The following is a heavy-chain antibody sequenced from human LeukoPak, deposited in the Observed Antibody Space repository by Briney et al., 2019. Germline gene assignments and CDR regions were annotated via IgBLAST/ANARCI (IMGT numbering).Heavy chain of an antibody. CDR2: VYYTGVT. CDR3: ARERSSSGGHNWFDP. V-gene: IGHV4-39*07. CDR1: GGYIITSGHY. Sequence: SETLSLTCTVSGGYIITSGHYWGWIRQPPGKGLEWIGSVYYTGVTSTNPFFRSRMSISVDTSKNQFSLNLTSVTAADAAVYYCARERSSSGGHNWFDPWGQGTLVAVSS. D-gene: IGHD4-23*01. J-gene: IGHJ5*02.